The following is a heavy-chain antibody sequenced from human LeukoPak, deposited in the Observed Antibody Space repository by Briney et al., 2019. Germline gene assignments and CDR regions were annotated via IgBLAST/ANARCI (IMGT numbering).Heavy chain of an antibody. V-gene: IGHV1-18*01. CDR3: ARVSYYYGSGSQDY. CDR1: GYTFTSYG. CDR2: ISAYNGNT. D-gene: IGHD3-10*01. J-gene: IGHJ4*02. Sequence: ASVKVSCKASGYTFTSYGISWVRQAPRQGLEWMGWISAYNGNTNYAQKLQGRVTMTTDTSTSTAYMELRSLRSDDTAVYYCARVSYYYGSGSQDYWGQGTLVTVSS.